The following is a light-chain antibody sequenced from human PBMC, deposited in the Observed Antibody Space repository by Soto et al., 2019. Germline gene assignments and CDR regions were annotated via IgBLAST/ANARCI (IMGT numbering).Light chain of an antibody. Sequence: DMLLTLSPDARAVSLSERATINCKSSLSFLYSSNNKNYLAWYQQKPGQPPKLLIYWASTRESGVPDRFSGSGSGTDFTLTISCLQAEDVAVYYCQQYYSPPLTFGGGTKVDIK. J-gene: IGKJ4*01. CDR1: LSFLYSSNNKNY. V-gene: IGKV4-1*01. CDR2: WAS. CDR3: QQYYSPPLT.